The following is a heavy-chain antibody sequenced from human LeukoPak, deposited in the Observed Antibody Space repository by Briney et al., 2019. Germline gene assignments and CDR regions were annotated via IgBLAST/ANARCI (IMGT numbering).Heavy chain of an antibody. CDR3: ARVRGLWFGVRNDS. CDR2: IDHTGSS. CDR1: GGSFSGYY. V-gene: IGHV4-34*01. J-gene: IGHJ4*02. D-gene: IGHD3-10*01. Sequence: PSETLSLTCAVYGGSFSGYYWSWIRQPPGKGLEWIGEIDHTGSSHYNPSLKSRVTMSVDASKNQFSLKLTFVTAADTAVYYCARVRGLWFGVRNDSWGQGTLVTVSS.